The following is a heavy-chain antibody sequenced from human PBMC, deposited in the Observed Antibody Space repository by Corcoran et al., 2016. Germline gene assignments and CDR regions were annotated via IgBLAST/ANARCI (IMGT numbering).Heavy chain of an antibody. Sequence: EVQLVESGGGLVKPGGSLRLSCAASGFTFSNAWMSWVRQAPGKGLEWVGRIKSKTDGGTTDYAAPVKGRFTISRDDSKNTLYLQMNSLKTGDDAVYYCTADRGRLCLLEWLPNNWFDPWGQGTLVTVSS. CDR3: TADRGRLCLLEWLPNNWFDP. CDR1: GFTFSNAW. V-gene: IGHV3-15*01. D-gene: IGHD3-3*01. CDR2: IKSKTDGGTT. J-gene: IGHJ5*02.